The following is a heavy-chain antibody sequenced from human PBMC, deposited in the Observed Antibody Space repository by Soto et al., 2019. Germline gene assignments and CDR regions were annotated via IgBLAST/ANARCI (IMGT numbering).Heavy chain of an antibody. V-gene: IGHV4-59*01. CDR3: ARSTYYDFWSGYGWFDP. CDR1: GGSISSYY. CDR2: IYYSGST. J-gene: IGHJ5*02. Sequence: PSETLSLTCTVSGGSISSYYWSWIRQPPGKGLEWIGYIYYSGSTNYNPSLKSRVTISVDTSTNQFSLKLSSVTAADTAVYYCARSTYYDFWSGYGWFDPWGQGTLVTVSS. D-gene: IGHD3-3*01.